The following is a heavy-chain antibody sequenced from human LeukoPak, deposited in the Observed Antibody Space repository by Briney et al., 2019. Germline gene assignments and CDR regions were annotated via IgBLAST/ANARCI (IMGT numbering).Heavy chain of an antibody. Sequence: PGGSLRLSCAASGFTFSDHYMSWIRQAPGKGLEWVSYISSSGRTIYYADSVKGRFTISRDNAKNSLYLQMNSLRAEDTAVYYCARVHYYGMDVWGQGTTVTASS. CDR2: ISSSGRTI. V-gene: IGHV3-11*01. J-gene: IGHJ6*02. CDR3: ARVHYYGMDV. CDR1: GFTFSDHY.